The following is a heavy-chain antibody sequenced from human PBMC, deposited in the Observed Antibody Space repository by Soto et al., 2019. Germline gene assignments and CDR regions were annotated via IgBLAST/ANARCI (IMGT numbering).Heavy chain of an antibody. D-gene: IGHD6-13*01. J-gene: IGHJ4*02. CDR2: IDWDDDK. V-gene: IGHV2-70*11. Sequence: SGPTLVNPTQTLTLTCTFSGFSLSTSGMCVSWIRQPPGKALEWLARIDWDDDKYYSTSLKTRLTISKDTSKNQVVLTMTNMDPVDTAAYYCARIMVAAAGTSIDYWGQGTLVTVSS. CDR1: GFSLSTSGMC. CDR3: ARIMVAAAGTSIDY.